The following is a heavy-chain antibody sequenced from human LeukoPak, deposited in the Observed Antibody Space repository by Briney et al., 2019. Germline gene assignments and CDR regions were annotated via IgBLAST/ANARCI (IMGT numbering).Heavy chain of an antibody. CDR1: GYTFTSYF. CDR3: ARGIGNGYRLFDY. CDR2: INPNGGST. J-gene: IGHJ4*02. V-gene: IGHV1-46*01. Sequence: GASVKVSCKASGYTFTSYFMHWVRQAPGQGLEWMGIINPNGGSTRYAQKFQGRVTMTRDTSTSTVFIEMSSLRSEDTAVCYCARGIGNGYRLFDYWGQGTLVTVSS. D-gene: IGHD5-24*01.